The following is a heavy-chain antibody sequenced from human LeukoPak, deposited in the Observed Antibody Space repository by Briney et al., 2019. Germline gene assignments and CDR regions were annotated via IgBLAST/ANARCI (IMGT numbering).Heavy chain of an antibody. Sequence: GGSLRLSCAASGFTFSSFEMNWVRQAPGKGLEWVSYISITGITTYYADSVKGRFTISRDNSKNTLYLQMNSLRAEDTAVYYCARPSAAQNYYYYMDVWGKGTTVTVSS. J-gene: IGHJ6*03. V-gene: IGHV3-48*03. D-gene: IGHD2-2*01. CDR1: GFTFSSFE. CDR3: ARPSAAQNYYYYMDV. CDR2: ISITGITT.